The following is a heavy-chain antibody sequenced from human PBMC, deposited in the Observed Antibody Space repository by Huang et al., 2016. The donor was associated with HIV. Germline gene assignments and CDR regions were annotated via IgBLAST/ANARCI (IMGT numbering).Heavy chain of an antibody. J-gene: IGHJ4*02. Sequence: QVQLVQSGAEVKKPGASVKVSCKASGYTFTRYGISWVRQAPGQGLEWMGWISAYNGNTKYVQKVQGRVSMTTDTSTSTADMELRSLRSDDTAVYYCARDGLWPHDRIDYWGQGTLVTVSS. CDR2: ISAYNGNT. D-gene: IGHD5-18*01. CDR3: ARDGLWPHDRIDY. CDR1: GYTFTRYG. V-gene: IGHV1-18*04.